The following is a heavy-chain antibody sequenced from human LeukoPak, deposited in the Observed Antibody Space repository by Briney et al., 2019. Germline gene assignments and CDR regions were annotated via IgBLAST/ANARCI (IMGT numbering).Heavy chain of an antibody. Sequence: GGSLRLSCLTSGFTLSTNAMSWVRQAPGKGLEWVSYISSSSSTIYYADSVKGRFTISRDNAKNSLYLQMNSLRAEDTAVYYCARGKQGFDYWGQGTLVTVSS. CDR1: GFTLSTNA. CDR3: ARGKQGFDY. V-gene: IGHV3-48*01. D-gene: IGHD6-13*01. CDR2: ISSSSSTI. J-gene: IGHJ4*02.